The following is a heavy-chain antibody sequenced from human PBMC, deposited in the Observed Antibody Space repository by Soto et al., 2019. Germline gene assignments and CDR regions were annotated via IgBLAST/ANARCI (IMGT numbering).Heavy chain of an antibody. J-gene: IGHJ4*02. CDR2: ISAYNRNT. Sequence: QVQLVQSGAEVKKPGASVKVSCKASGYTFTSYGISWVRQAPGQGLEWMAWISAYNRNTNYAHTLKGRVTMTPDKSKSTAYMELSSLRAEDTAVYYCARDRALALGDYWGQGTLVTVSS. CDR1: GYTFTSYG. CDR3: ARDRALALGDY. V-gene: IGHV1-18*01.